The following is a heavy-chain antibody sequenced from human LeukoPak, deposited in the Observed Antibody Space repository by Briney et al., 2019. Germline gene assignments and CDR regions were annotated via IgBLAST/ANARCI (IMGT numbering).Heavy chain of an antibody. CDR2: IKQDGSEK. V-gene: IGHV3-7*03. Sequence: PGGSLRLSCAASGFTFSDYYMSWIRQAPGKGLEWVANIKQDGSEKYYVDSVKGRFTISRDNAKNSPYLQMNSLSAEDTAVYYCATEVEGDLEDYSGQGTLVTVSS. CDR1: GFTFSDYY. CDR3: ATEVEGDLEDY. J-gene: IGHJ4*02. D-gene: IGHD2-21*02.